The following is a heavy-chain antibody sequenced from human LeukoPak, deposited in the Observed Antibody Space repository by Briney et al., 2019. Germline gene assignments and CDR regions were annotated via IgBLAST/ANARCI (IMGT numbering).Heavy chain of an antibody. J-gene: IGHJ4*02. CDR3: ARDYRLYGSGSYPIDY. Sequence: ASVKVSCKASGYTFTSYYMHWVRQAPGQGLEWMGIINPSGGSTSYAQKFQGRVTITRDTSATTAYMELSSLRSEDTAVYYCARDYRLYGSGSYPIDYWGQGTLVTVSS. D-gene: IGHD3-10*01. CDR1: GYTFTSYY. V-gene: IGHV1-46*01. CDR2: INPSGGST.